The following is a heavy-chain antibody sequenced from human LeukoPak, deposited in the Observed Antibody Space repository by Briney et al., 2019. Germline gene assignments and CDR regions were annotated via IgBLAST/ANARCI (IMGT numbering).Heavy chain of an antibody. D-gene: IGHD5-24*01. CDR2: INPSGGST. CDR3: ARERDGLPDY. J-gene: IGHJ4*02. V-gene: IGHV1-46*01. Sequence: ASMKVSCKVSGYTLTELSMHWVRQAPGQGLEWMGIINPSGGSTSYAQKFQGRVTMTKDTSTSTVYMELSSLRSEDTAVYYCARERDGLPDYWGQGTLVTVSS. CDR1: GYTLTELS.